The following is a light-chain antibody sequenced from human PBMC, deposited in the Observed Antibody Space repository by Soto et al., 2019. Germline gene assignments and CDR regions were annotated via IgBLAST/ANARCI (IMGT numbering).Light chain of an antibody. V-gene: IGLV2-14*03. CDR2: DVS. CDR3: AAFTGTPFV. J-gene: IGLJ1*01. Sequence: QSVLTQPASVSGSPGQSTTISCTGTSSDVGGNKYVSWYQHYPGKAPKLMICDVSNRPSGVSNRFSGSKSGNTASLTISGLRAEEEADYSSAAFTGTPFVSGTGTKVTVL. CDR1: SSDVGGNKY.